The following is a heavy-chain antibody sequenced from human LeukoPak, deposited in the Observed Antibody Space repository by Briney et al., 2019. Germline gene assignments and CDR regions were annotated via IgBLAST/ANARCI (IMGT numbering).Heavy chain of an antibody. J-gene: IGHJ4*02. Sequence: SVKFSCKASGGTFSSYAISWVRQAPGQGLEWMGGIIPIFGTANYAQKFQGRVTITTDESTSTAYMELSSLRSEDTAVYYCARVAARVGYYFDYWGQGTLVTVSS. D-gene: IGHD6-6*01. CDR1: GGTFSSYA. V-gene: IGHV1-69*05. CDR2: IIPIFGTA. CDR3: ARVAARVGYYFDY.